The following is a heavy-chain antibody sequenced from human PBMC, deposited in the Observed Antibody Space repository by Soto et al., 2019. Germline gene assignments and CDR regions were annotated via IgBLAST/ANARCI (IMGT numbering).Heavy chain of an antibody. Sequence: EASVKVSCKASGFSFTGYYIHWLRQAPGQGLEWMGWINAHSGGTEYAQKLQGRVTLTRDTSIATAYLTLTSLTSDDTALYYCAKDLTRQLAYWLDPWGQGTQVTVSS. CDR3: AKDLTRQLAYWLDP. J-gene: IGHJ5*02. V-gene: IGHV1-2*02. D-gene: IGHD6-6*01. CDR1: GFSFTGYY. CDR2: INAHSGGT.